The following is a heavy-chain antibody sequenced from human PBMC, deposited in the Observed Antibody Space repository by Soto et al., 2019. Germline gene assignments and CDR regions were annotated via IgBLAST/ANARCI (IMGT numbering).Heavy chain of an antibody. D-gene: IGHD1-20*01. CDR3: TRRYNGNDYYFDP. CDR2: SYYSGTS. CDR1: GGSIRVQSYY. Sequence: SETLSLICTVSGGSIRVQSYYWTWIRQTPGKGLEWVGSSYYSGTSYFNPALKGRVTISVDTSTNQFSLSLTSVTAADTAVYYCTRRYNGNDYYFDPWGQGTLVTVSS. J-gene: IGHJ5*02. V-gene: IGHV4-39*01.